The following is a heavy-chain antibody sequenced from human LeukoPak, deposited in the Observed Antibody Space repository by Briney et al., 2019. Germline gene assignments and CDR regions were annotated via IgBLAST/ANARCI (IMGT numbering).Heavy chain of an antibody. J-gene: IGHJ4*02. V-gene: IGHV3-9*01. CDR2: ISWNSGSI. CDR1: GFTFDDYA. D-gene: IGHD6-19*01. CDR3: AKDLGTDSSGWTYCFDY. Sequence: GGSLRLSCAASGFTFDDYAMHWVRQAPGKGLEWVSGISWNSGSIGYADSVKGRFTISRDNAKNSLYLQMNSLRAEDTALYYCAKDLGTDSSGWTYCFDYWGQGTLVTVSS.